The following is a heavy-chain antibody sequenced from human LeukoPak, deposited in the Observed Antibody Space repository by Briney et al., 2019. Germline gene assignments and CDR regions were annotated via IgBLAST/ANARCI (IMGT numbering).Heavy chain of an antibody. J-gene: IGHJ5*02. CDR2: IYYSGST. CDR1: GGSLSGYY. V-gene: IGHV4-59*01. CDR3: ARFTPQGYGWGGYNRFDP. Sequence: SETLSLTCPVYGGSLSGYYWSWIRQPPGKGLEWIGYIYYSGSTNYNPSLKSRVTISLDKSKNQFSLNLTSVTAADTAVYYCARFTPQGYGWGGYNRFDPWGQGTLVTVSS. D-gene: IGHD3-16*01.